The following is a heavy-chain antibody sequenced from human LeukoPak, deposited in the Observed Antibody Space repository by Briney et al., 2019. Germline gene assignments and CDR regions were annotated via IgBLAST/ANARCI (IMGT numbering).Heavy chain of an antibody. J-gene: IGHJ4*02. CDR2: ISSSGSTI. CDR1: GFTFSSYE. V-gene: IGHV3-48*03. CDR3: ARWVTGTKLIPV. Sequence: GGSLRLSYAASGFTFSSYEMNWVRQAPGKGLEWVSYISSSGSTIYYADSEKGRFTISRDNAKNSLYLQMNSLRAEDTAVYYCARWVTGTKLIPVWGQGTLVTVSS. D-gene: IGHD1-20*01.